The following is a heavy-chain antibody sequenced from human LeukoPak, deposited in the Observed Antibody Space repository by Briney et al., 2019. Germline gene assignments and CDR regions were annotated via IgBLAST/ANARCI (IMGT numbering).Heavy chain of an antibody. CDR3: AKDRRRDIVVVPAARDGFDY. CDR2: IKEDGSEM. Sequence: GSLRLSCAASGFTFTTYWMSWVRQAPEKGLEWVANIKEDGSEMHYVDSVKGRFTISRDNSKNTLYLQMNSLRAEDTAVYYCAKDRRRDIVVVPAARDGFDYWGQGTLVTVSS. V-gene: IGHV3-7*03. J-gene: IGHJ4*02. CDR1: GFTFTTYW. D-gene: IGHD2-2*01.